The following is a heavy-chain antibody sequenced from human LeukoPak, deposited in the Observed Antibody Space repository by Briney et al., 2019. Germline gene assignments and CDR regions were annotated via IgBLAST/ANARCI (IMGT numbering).Heavy chain of an antibody. J-gene: IGHJ4*02. CDR1: GGSISSYY. D-gene: IGHD6-19*01. CDR2: IYCSGST. CDR3: AREQWLSLHFDY. V-gene: IGHV4-59*01. Sequence: KPPASLSLTCTVSGGSISSYYWSWIRQPPGKGLEWIGYIYCSGSTNYNPSLKSRVTISVDTSKNQFSLKLSSVTAADTAVYYCAREQWLSLHFDYWGQGTLVTVSS.